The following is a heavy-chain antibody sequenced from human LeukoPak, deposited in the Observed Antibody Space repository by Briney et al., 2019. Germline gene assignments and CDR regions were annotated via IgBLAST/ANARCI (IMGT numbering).Heavy chain of an antibody. CDR2: ISSSSSYI. D-gene: IGHD2/OR15-2a*01. V-gene: IGHV3-21*01. Sequence: PGGSLRLSCAASGFTFSSYEMNWVRQAPGKGLEWVSSISSSSSYIYYADSVKGRFTISRDNAKNSLYLQMNSLRAEDTAVYYCARGAFLEYFQHWGQGTLVTVSS. CDR3: ARGAFLEYFQH. CDR1: GFTFSSYE. J-gene: IGHJ1*01.